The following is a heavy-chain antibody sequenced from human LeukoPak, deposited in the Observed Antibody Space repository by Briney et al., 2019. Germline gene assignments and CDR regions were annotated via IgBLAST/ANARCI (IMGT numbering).Heavy chain of an antibody. Sequence: GGSLRLSCAASGFTFSSYAMHWVRQAPGKGLEWVAVISFDGSNKYYSDSVKGRFTISRDNSKNTLSLQMNSLRPEDTAVYHCARDPPGGTYPFDYWGQGTLVTVSS. CDR3: ARDPPGGTYPFDY. CDR2: ISFDGSNK. CDR1: GFTFSSYA. D-gene: IGHD1-26*01. V-gene: IGHV3-30-3*01. J-gene: IGHJ4*02.